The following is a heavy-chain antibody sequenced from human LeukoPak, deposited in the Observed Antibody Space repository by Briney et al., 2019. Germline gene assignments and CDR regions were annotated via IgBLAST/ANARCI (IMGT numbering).Heavy chain of an antibody. CDR2: IYYSGST. CDR1: GGSISTYY. J-gene: IGHJ6*03. D-gene: IGHD5-18*01. CDR3: ARDGGYNYGYDYYYMDV. Sequence: SETLSLTCTVSGGSISTYYWSWIRQPPGKGLEWIGYIYYSGSTNYNPSLKSRVTISLDTSKNQFSLKLSSVTAADTAVYYCARDGGYNYGYDYYYMDVWGKGTTVTISS. V-gene: IGHV4-59*12.